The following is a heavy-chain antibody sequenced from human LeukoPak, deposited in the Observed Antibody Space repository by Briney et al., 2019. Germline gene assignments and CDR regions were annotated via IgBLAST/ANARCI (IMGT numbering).Heavy chain of an antibody. D-gene: IGHD6-19*01. V-gene: IGHV4-30-4*08. CDR2: IYYSGST. CDR3: ARVNPAIAVAGGDAFDI. Sequence: PSQTLSLTCTVSGGSISSGDYYWSWIRQPPGKGLEWIGYIYYSGSTYYNPSLKSRVTISVDTSKNQFSLKLSSVTAADTAVYYCARVNPAIAVAGGDAFDIWGXGTMVTVSS. J-gene: IGHJ3*02. CDR1: GGSISSGDYY.